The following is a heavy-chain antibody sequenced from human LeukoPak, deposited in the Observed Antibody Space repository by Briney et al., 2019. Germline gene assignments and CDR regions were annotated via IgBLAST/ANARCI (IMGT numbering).Heavy chain of an antibody. CDR2: IYQSGTT. CDR3: ARARGVNWFDP. V-gene: IGHV4-38-2*02. D-gene: IGHD3-10*01. CDR1: GYSISIGYY. Sequence: SQTLSLTCTVAGYSISIGYYWGWIRQPPGKDLEWIGSIYQSGTTYCNPSLKSRVTISVDPAKNQISLKLSSVTAADTAVYYCARARGVNWFDPWGQGTLVTVSS. J-gene: IGHJ5*02.